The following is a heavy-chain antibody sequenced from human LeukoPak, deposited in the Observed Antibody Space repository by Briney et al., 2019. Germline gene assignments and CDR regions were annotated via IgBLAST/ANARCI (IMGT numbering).Heavy chain of an antibody. CDR1: GGSITSSSYY. Sequence: SETLSLTCTVSGGSITSSSYYWGWIRQPPGKGPEWIGSIYYSGSTNYNPSLKSRVTISVDTSKNQFSLKLTSVTAADTAVYYCARTIILIPTAIDWFDPWGQGTLVTVSS. CDR3: ARTIILIPTAIDWFDP. D-gene: IGHD2-2*01. J-gene: IGHJ5*02. CDR2: IYYSGST. V-gene: IGHV4-39*07.